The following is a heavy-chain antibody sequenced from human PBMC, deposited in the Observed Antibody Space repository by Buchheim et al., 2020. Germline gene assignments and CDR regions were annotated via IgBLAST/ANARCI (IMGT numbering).Heavy chain of an antibody. Sequence: EVQLVESGGGLVQPGGSLRLSCAASGLTFSSFEMNWVRQAPGKGRDWVSNISIISITKYYADSFRGRFTISRDNAKNSRFLQMNSLRAEDTAVYYCARGGYTYSYTYWGQGTL. D-gene: IGHD5-12*01. CDR3: ARGGYTYSYTY. CDR2: ISIISITK. J-gene: IGHJ4*02. V-gene: IGHV3-48*03. CDR1: GLTFSSFE.